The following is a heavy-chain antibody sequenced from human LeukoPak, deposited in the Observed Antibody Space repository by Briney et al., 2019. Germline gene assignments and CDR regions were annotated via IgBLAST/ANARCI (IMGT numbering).Heavy chain of an antibody. D-gene: IGHD3-16*02. CDR2: ITWNSDFT. CDR3: TKDVADYVWGDYRHFDI. J-gene: IGHJ5*02. CDR1: GFSFDDYA. V-gene: IGHV3-9*01. Sequence: GGSLRLSCAASGFSFDDYAVHWVRQSPRKGLESVEGITWNSDFTAFADSVKGRFSISRDNANNSVFLHMSSLTADDTAVYYCTKDVADYVWGDYRHFDIWGQGTLVTVSA.